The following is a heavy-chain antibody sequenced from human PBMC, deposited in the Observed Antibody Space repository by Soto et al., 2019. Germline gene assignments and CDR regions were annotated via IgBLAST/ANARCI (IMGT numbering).Heavy chain of an antibody. V-gene: IGHV4-59*01. CDR2: IYYSGST. D-gene: IGHD2-2*02. CDR1: GGSISSYY. J-gene: IGHJ4*02. CDR3: ARSDCSSTSCYTPALLF. Sequence: QVQLQESGPGLVKPSETLSLTCTVSGGSISSYYWSWIRQPPGKGLEWIGYIYYSGSTNYNPSLKSRVTISVDASKNQFSLKLSSVTAADTAVYYCARSDCSSTSCYTPALLFWGQGTLFTVSS.